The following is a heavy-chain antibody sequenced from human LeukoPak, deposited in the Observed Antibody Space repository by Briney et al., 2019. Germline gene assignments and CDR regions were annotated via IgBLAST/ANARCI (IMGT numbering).Heavy chain of an antibody. CDR2: ISRDGGGK. D-gene: IGHD3-3*01. J-gene: IGHJ4*02. Sequence: PGGSLRLSCAASGFTFSSYGIHWVRQAPGKGLECVAAISRDGGGKYYGDSVKGRFIISRDSSKNTLYLQMNSLRAEDTAVYYCARGIGYPFTHFDYWGQGTLVTVPS. V-gene: IGHV3-30*07. CDR3: ARGIGYPFTHFDY. CDR1: GFTFSSYG.